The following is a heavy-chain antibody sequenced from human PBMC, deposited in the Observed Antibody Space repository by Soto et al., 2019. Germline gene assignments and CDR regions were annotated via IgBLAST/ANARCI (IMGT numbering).Heavy chain of an antibody. J-gene: IGHJ5*02. V-gene: IGHV4-39*01. CDR3: ARGRNGCDP. CDR2: IYYSGST. CDR1: GGSISSSSYY. Sequence: PSETLSLTCTVSGGSISSSSYYWGWIRQPPGKGLEWIGSIYYSGSTYYNPSLKSRVTISVDTSKNQFFLKLSSVTAADTAVYYFARGRNGCDPGGQGTLVTVSS.